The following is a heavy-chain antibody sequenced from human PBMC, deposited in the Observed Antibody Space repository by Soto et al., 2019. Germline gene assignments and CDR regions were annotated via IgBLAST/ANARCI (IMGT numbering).Heavy chain of an antibody. Sequence: SETLSLTCTVSGGSISSYYWSWIRQPPGKGLEWIGYIYYSGSTNYNPSLKSRVTISVDTSKNQFSLKLSSVTAADTAVYYCARGGELFSGFDYWGQGTLVTVSS. CDR3: ARGGELFSGFDY. CDR1: GGSISSYY. J-gene: IGHJ4*02. CDR2: IYYSGST. V-gene: IGHV4-59*01. D-gene: IGHD3-10*01.